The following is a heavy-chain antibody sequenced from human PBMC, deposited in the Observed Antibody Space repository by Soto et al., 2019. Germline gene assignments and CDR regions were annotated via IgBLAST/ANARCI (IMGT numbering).Heavy chain of an antibody. J-gene: IGHJ4*02. CDR2: ISYSGTT. D-gene: IGHD2-2*01. Sequence: SETLSLTCSVSGGSISSHSWSWIRQPPGKGLEWIGYISYSGTTNYNPSLKSRVTISLDTSKNQFSLKLSSVTAADTAVYYCARHCSSNSCLVYWGQGALVTVSS. CDR3: ARHCSSNSCLVY. V-gene: IGHV4-59*08. CDR1: GGSISSHS.